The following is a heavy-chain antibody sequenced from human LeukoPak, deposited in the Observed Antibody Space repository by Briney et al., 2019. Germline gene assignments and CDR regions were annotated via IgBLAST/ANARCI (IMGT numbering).Heavy chain of an antibody. CDR2: ISSSGSTI. V-gene: IGHV3-48*03. CDR3: AKEVTPNYSGFDAFDI. Sequence: GGSLRLSCAASGFTFSAYEMDWVRQAPGKRLEWISYISSSGSTIYHADSVKGRFTISRDDAKNSLYLQMNSLRAEDTAVYYCAKEVTPNYSGFDAFDIWGQGTMVTVSS. CDR1: GFTFSAYE. D-gene: IGHD2-15*01. J-gene: IGHJ3*02.